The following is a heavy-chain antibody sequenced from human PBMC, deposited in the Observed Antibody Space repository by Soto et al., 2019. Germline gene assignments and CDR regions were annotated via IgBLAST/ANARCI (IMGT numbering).Heavy chain of an antibody. J-gene: IGHJ4*02. CDR1: GYTFTSYD. CDR2: MNPNSGNT. D-gene: IGHD3-22*01. CDR3: ARGLGFGYDSSGYYSYYFDY. V-gene: IGHV1-8*01. Sequence: QVQLVQSGAEVKKPGASVKVSCKASGYTFTSYDINWVRQATGQGLEWMGWMNPNSGNTGYAQKFQGRVTMTRNTSISTAYMELSSLRSEDTAVYYCARGLGFGYDSSGYYSYYFDYWGQGTLVTVSS.